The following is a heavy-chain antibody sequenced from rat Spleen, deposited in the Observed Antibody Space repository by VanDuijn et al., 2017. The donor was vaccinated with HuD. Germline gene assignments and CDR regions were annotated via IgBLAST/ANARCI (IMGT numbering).Heavy chain of an antibody. CDR2: ISTGGGNT. CDR1: GFTFSDYA. Sequence: EVQLVESGGGLVQPGNSLKFSCAASGFTFSDYAMAWVRQAPTKGLEWVASISTGGGNTYYRDSVKGRFTISRDNAKSTLYLQMDSLRSEDTATYYCARGGLGPGACFDYWGQGVMVTVSS. CDR3: ARGGLGPGACFDY. D-gene: IGHD4-1*01. V-gene: IGHV5S23*01. J-gene: IGHJ2*01.